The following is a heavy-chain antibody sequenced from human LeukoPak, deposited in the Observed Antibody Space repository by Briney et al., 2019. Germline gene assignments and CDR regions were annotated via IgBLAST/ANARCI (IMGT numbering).Heavy chain of an antibody. CDR3: ARATGYDATFDY. V-gene: IGHV3-21*01. D-gene: IGHD6-13*01. CDR1: GFTFSSYS. CDR2: ISSSSNYI. Sequence: GGSLRLSCAASGFTFSSYSMNWVRQAPGKGLEWVSSISSSSNYIYYADSMKGRFTISRDNAKNSLYLQMNSMRAEDTAVYFCARATGYDATFDYWGQGTLVTVSS. J-gene: IGHJ4*02.